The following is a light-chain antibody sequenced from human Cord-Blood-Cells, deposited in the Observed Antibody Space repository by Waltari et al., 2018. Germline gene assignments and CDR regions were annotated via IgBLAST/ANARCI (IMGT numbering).Light chain of an antibody. Sequence: QSVLTQPPSASGTPGQRVTISCSGSSSNIGSNSVYWYQQLPGTAPKHLIYRNNQRPSGVPDRFSGSKSGTSASLAISGLRSEDEADYYCAAWDDSLSGPVFGGGTKLTVL. CDR1: SSNIGSNS. J-gene: IGLJ2*01. CDR2: RNN. V-gene: IGLV1-47*01. CDR3: AAWDDSLSGPV.